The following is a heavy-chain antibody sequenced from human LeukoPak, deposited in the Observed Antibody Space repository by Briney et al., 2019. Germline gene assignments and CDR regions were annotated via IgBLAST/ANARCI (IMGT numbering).Heavy chain of an antibody. CDR3: ARPSNYGGNSAFDY. V-gene: IGHV3-21*01. J-gene: IGHJ4*02. Sequence: PGGSLRLSCAASGFTFSSYSMNWVRQAPGKGLEWVSSISSSSSYIYYADSVKGRFTISRDNAKNSLYLQVNSLRAEDTAVYYCARPSNYGGNSAFDYWGQGTLVTVSS. D-gene: IGHD4-23*01. CDR2: ISSSSSYI. CDR1: GFTFSSYS.